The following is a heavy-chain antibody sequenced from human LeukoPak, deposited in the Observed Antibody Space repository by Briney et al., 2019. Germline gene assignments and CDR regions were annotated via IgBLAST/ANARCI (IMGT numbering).Heavy chain of an antibody. CDR2: INHSGST. J-gene: IGHJ4*02. V-gene: IGHV4-34*01. D-gene: IGHD1-26*01. CDR3: ARQRGRIVGATIMEY. Sequence: SETLSLTCAVYGRSFSGYYWSWIRQPPGKGLEWIGEINHSGSTNYNPSLKSRVTISVDTSKNQFSLKLSSVTAADTAVYYCARQRGRIVGATIMEYWGQGTLVTVSS. CDR1: GRSFSGYY.